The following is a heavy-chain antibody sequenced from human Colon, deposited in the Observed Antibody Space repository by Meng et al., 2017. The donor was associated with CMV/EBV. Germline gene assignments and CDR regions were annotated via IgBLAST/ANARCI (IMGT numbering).Heavy chain of an antibody. CDR1: GYTFTANH. Sequence: QVQLVESGTEVKKPGASVKVSCETSGYTFTANHVHWVRQAPGQGLEWMGWIYPQDGGTYFAQKFQDRVTLTRDTSITTAYMELSGLTSDDTAIYYCVRESWYFDFWGEGTLVTVSS. D-gene: IGHD6-13*01. CDR2: IYPQDGGT. CDR3: VRESWYFDF. J-gene: IGHJ4*02. V-gene: IGHV1-2*02.